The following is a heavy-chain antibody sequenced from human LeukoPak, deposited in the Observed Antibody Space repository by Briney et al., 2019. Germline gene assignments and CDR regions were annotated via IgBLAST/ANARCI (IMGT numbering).Heavy chain of an antibody. CDR3: ARDPYYDFWSGPL. J-gene: IGHJ4*02. CDR2: IYHSGST. D-gene: IGHD3-3*01. CDR1: GGSISSGGYY. Sequence: SETLSLTCTVSGGSISSGGYYWSWIRRPPGKGLEWIGYIYHSGSTYYNPSLKSRVTISVDRSKNQFSLKLSSVTAADTAVYYCARDPYYDFWSGPLWGQGTLVTVSS. V-gene: IGHV4-30-2*01.